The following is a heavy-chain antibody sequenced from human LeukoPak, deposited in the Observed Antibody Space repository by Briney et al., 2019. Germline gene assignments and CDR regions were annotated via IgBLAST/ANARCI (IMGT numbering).Heavy chain of an antibody. CDR1: GGSITSSLYH. V-gene: IGHV4-39*01. CDR3: ARQIVGTSWNYYYSYIDV. CDR2: VFHSGKT. Sequence: PSETLSLTCTVSGGSITSSLYHWGWLRQAPGQGLQWIGNVFHSGKTYYSPSLQSRVAISIDTSKNRFSLKLTSVTAADTAVYYARQIVGTSWNYYYSYIDVWGNGTSVSVSS. J-gene: IGHJ6*03. D-gene: IGHD1-1*01.